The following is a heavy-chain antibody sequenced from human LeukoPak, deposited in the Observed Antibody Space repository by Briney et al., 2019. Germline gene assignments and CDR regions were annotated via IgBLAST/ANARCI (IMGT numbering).Heavy chain of an antibody. V-gene: IGHV1-69*05. CDR1: GGTFNSYA. D-gene: IGHD5-24*01. Sequence: SVKVSCKASGGTFNSYAISWVRQAPGQGLEWMGGIIPIFGTANYAQKFQGRVTMTTDTSTRTAYMELRSLRSDDTAVYYCARDLRAFRDGYKNSNYYLAYWGQGTLVTVSS. CDR2: IIPIFGTA. CDR3: ARDLRAFRDGYKNSNYYLAY. J-gene: IGHJ4*02.